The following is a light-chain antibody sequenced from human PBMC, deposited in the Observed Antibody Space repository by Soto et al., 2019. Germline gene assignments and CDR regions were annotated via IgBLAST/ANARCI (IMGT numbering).Light chain of an antibody. CDR3: QQYGNSPLT. CDR1: QSVSSSY. CDR2: GAS. J-gene: IGKJ4*01. Sequence: EIVLTQSPGTLSLSPGKRATLSCRASQSVSSSYLAWYQQRPGQAPRLLIYGASNRATGIPDRFSGSGSGTDFTLTISRLEPEDFAVYFCQQYGNSPLTFGGGTKVEIK. V-gene: IGKV3-20*01.